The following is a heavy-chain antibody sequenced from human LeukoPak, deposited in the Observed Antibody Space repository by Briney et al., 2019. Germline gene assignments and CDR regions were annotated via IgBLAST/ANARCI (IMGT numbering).Heavy chain of an antibody. Sequence: PSETLSLTCTVSGGSISSSSYYWGWLRQPPGKGLEWIGSIYYSGSTHYNPSIISLITISVHTSKNQFSLTLSSVPAADTAVYHCASPGEYYDFWSGYPIEYFQHWGQGTLVTVSS. V-gene: IGHV4-39*01. CDR1: GGSISSSSYY. CDR2: IYYSGST. J-gene: IGHJ1*01. D-gene: IGHD3-3*01. CDR3: ASPGEYYDFWSGYPIEYFQH.